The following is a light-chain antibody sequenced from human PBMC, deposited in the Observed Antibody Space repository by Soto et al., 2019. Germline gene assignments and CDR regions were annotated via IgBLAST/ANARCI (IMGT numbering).Light chain of an antibody. V-gene: IGKV3D-15*01. CDR1: QSVGSN. J-gene: IGKJ1*01. Sequence: EIVLTQSPGTLSLSPGERATLSCRASQSVGSNYLAWYQQNPGQAPRLLIYGASTRATGIPARFSGSGSETEFTLTITSLQSEDFAVYYCQHYNNWPAWTFGQGTKVDIK. CDR3: QHYNNWPAWT. CDR2: GAS.